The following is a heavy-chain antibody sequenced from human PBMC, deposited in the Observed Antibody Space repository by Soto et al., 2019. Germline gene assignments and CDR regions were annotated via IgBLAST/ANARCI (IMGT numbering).Heavy chain of an antibody. J-gene: IGHJ6*02. V-gene: IGHV4-59*08. D-gene: IGHD1-1*01. CDR1: SGPSSSHN. Sequence: QVQLQQSGPGLVKPSETLSLTCSVSSGPSSSHNWGWIRHPPGRGLEWIGYVYSTGGTSYNPSLKSRVTISADTSTNHISLTLTSVTAADTAVYYFVRQGIGNLHGLVDVWGQGTTVRVSS. CDR3: VRQGIGNLHGLVDV. CDR2: VYSTGGT.